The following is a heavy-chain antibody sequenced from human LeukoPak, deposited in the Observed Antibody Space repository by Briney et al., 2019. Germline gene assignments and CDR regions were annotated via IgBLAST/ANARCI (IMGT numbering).Heavy chain of an antibody. Sequence: GGSLRLSCAASGFTFSSYAMSWVRQAPGKGLEWVSAISGSGGSTYYADSVKGRFTISRDNSKDTLYLQMNSLRAEDTAVYYCAKSTAVAGTFDYWGQGTLVTVSS. D-gene: IGHD6-19*01. CDR1: GFTFSSYA. CDR2: ISGSGGST. CDR3: AKSTAVAGTFDY. V-gene: IGHV3-23*01. J-gene: IGHJ4*02.